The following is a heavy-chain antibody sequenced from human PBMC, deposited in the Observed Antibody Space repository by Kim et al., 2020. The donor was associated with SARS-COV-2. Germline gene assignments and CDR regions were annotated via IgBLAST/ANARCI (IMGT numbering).Heavy chain of an antibody. D-gene: IGHD3-16*01. CDR1: GFNFENNA. CDR2: ISGTGRDR. Sequence: GGSLRLSCAVSGFNFENNAMNWVRQAPGKGPEWVSGISGTGRDRYYADSVMGRLTISRDTTKNTLYLLMDSLRVEDTAVYYCVKDIWDYSGMEVWGHGTT. CDR3: VKDIWDYSGMEV. V-gene: IGHV3-23*01. J-gene: IGHJ6*02.